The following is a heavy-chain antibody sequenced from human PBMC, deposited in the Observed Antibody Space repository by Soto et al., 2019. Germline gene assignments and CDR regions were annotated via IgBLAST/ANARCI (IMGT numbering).Heavy chain of an antibody. CDR2: IYYSRST. CDR3: ARVYDILTGYSRFIWFDP. CDR1: GGSISSYY. D-gene: IGHD3-9*01. V-gene: IGHV4-59*01. J-gene: IGHJ5*02. Sequence: SETLSLTCTVSGGSISSYYWSWIRQPPGKGLEWIGYIYYSRSTNYNPSLKSRVTISVDTSKNRFSLKLSSVTAADTAVYYCARVYDILTGYSRFIWFDPWGQGTLVTVSS.